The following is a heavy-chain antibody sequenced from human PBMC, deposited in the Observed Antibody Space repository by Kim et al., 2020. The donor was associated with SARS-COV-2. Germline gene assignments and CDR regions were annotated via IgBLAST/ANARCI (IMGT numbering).Heavy chain of an antibody. CDR1: GGTFSSYA. V-gene: IGHV1-69*13. CDR3: ARGGFESNRETLGYCSGGSCYPGYYGMDV. J-gene: IGHJ6*02. Sequence: SVKVSCKASGGTFSSYAISWVRQAPGQGLEWMGGIIPIFGTANYAQKFQGRVTITADESTSTAYMELSSLRSEDTAVYYCARGGFESNRETLGYCSGGSCYPGYYGMDVWGQGTTVTVSS. CDR2: IIPIFGTA. D-gene: IGHD2-15*01.